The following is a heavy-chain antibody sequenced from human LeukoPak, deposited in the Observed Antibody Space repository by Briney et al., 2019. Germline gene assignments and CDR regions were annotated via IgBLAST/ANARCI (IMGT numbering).Heavy chain of an antibody. V-gene: IGHV1-2*06. J-gene: IGHJ4*02. Sequence: ASVKVSCKASGYTFTGYYMHWVRQAPGQGLEWMGRINPNSGGTNYAQKFQGRVTMTRDTSISTAYMELSRLRSDDTAVYYCASGHYYGSGSYDYWGQGTLVTASS. D-gene: IGHD3-10*01. CDR1: GYTFTGYY. CDR3: ASGHYYGSGSYDY. CDR2: INPNSGGT.